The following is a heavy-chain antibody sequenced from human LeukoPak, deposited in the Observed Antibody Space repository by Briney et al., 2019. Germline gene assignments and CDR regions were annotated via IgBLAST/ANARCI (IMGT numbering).Heavy chain of an antibody. V-gene: IGHV1-2*02. CDR3: ARFALLRGAFDI. CDR2: INPNSGGT. J-gene: IGHJ3*02. CDR1: GYTFTGYY. D-gene: IGHD2-21*01. Sequence: TSVKVSCKASGYTFTGYYMHWVRQAPGQGLEWMGWINPNSGGTNYAQKLQGRVTMTTDTSTSTAYMELRSLRSDDTAVYYCARFALLRGAFDIWGQGTMVTVSS.